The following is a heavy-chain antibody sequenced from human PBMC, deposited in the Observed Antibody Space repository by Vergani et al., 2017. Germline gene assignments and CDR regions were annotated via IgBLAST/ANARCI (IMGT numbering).Heavy chain of an antibody. Sequence: EVQLVESGGGLVKPGGSLRLSCAASGFTFSSYAMSWVRQAPGKGLEWVSAISGSGGSTYYADSVKGRFNISRDNSKNTLYLQMSSLRAEDTAVYYCAKLGYGPYYSMDVWGKGTTVTVSS. V-gene: IGHV3-23*04. J-gene: IGHJ6*03. CDR2: ISGSGGST. CDR1: GFTFSSYA. D-gene: IGHD2-15*01. CDR3: AKLGYGPYYSMDV.